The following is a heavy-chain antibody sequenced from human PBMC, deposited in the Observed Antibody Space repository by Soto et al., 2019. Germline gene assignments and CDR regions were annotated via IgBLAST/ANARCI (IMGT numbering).Heavy chain of an antibody. CDR3: ARAHYCYYGYGMDV. V-gene: IGHV4-30-2*01. D-gene: IGHD1-26*01. J-gene: IGHJ6*02. CDR1: GGSISSGGYS. CDR2: IYHSGTT. Sequence: QLQLQESGSGLVKPSQTLSLTCAVSGGSISSGGYSWSWIRQPPGKGLEWIGYIYHSGTTYYNPSIKSRVTISVDRSKNQCSLKLSSVTAADTAVYYCARAHYCYYGYGMDVWGQGTTVTVSS.